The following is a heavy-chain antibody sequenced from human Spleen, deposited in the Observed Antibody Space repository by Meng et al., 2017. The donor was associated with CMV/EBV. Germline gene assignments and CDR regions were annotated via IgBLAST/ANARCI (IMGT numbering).Heavy chain of an antibody. J-gene: IGHJ4*02. CDR2: MYYSGRS. CDR1: GASINGSGLY. CDR3: ARDWNPNGGYFDY. Sequence: SETLSLTCTVSGASINGSGLYWGWIRQPPGKGLEWIGSMYYSGRSYFNPSLKSRVTMSVDTSKNQFSLKLNSVTAADTAVYYCARDWNPNGGYFDYWGQGTLVTVSS. D-gene: IGHD1-1*01. V-gene: IGHV4-39*07.